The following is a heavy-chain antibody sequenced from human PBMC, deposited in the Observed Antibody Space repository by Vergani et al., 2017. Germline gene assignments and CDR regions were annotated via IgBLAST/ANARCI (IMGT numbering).Heavy chain of an antibody. CDR1: GYTFTSFD. D-gene: IGHD4-17*01. CDR2: LSTYSGNT. J-gene: IGHJ4*02. Sequence: QVQLVQSGAEVKKPGASVKVSCKASGYTFTSFDISWVRQAPGQGLEWMGWLSTYSGNTNYAQKLQGRVTMTTDTSTRTAYMELSRLRSDDTAVYYCARATVTTIFGYWGQGTLVTVSS. V-gene: IGHV1-18*01. CDR3: ARATVTTIFGY.